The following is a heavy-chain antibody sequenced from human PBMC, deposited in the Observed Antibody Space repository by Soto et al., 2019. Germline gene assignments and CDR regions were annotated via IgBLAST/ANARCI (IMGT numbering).Heavy chain of an antibody. Sequence: GGSLRLSCAASGFTFSSFAMTWVRQAPGKGLEWVSALTPGGETTYYIDSVKGRFTISRDNAKNTLYLQMNSLTAADTAVYYCAKATATGGGAFDICGQGTMVTVSS. J-gene: IGHJ3*02. D-gene: IGHD2-8*02. V-gene: IGHV3-23*01. CDR1: GFTFSSFA. CDR3: AKATATGGGAFDI. CDR2: LTPGGETT.